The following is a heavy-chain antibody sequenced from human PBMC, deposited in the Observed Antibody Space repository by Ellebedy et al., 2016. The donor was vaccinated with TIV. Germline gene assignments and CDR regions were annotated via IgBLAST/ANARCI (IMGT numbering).Heavy chain of an antibody. Sequence: LSLTCAASGFTFSNFWMNWVRQAPGKGLEWVAPIKTDGSETYYVDSVKGRFTISRENAKNALFLQMDGLRVDDSAVYYCVGFGVFNLWGQGAPVTVSS. CDR1: GFTFSNFW. J-gene: IGHJ5*02. CDR3: VGFGVFNL. CDR2: IKTDGSET. V-gene: IGHV3-7*01. D-gene: IGHD3-3*01.